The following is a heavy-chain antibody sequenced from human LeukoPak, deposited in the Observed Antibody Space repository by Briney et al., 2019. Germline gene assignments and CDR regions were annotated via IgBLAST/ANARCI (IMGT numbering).Heavy chain of an antibody. CDR2: MNPNSGNT. D-gene: IGHD3-9*01. J-gene: IGHJ6*02. V-gene: IGHV1-8*01. CDR3: ARGIFAPPSDARHFDWLLRRKKYYGMDV. CDR1: GYTFTSYD. Sequence: ASVKVSCKASGYTFTSYDINWVRQATGQGLEWMGWMNPNSGNTGYAQKFQGRVTMTRNTSISTAYMELSSLRSEDTAVYYCARGIFAPPSDARHFDWLLRRKKYYGMDVWGQGTTVTVSS.